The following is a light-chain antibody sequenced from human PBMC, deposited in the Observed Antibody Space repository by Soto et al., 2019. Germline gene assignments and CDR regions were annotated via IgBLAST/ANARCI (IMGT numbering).Light chain of an antibody. CDR1: QNVRTF. V-gene: IGKV3-11*01. CDR2: GAS. Sequence: EVVLTQSPATLSLSPGERATLSCRASQNVRTFLDWYQQKPGQAPRLLIYGASNRATGIPARFSGSGSGTDFTLTISSLQSEDFAVYYCQQYNNWPWTFGQGTKVEIK. CDR3: QQYNNWPWT. J-gene: IGKJ1*01.